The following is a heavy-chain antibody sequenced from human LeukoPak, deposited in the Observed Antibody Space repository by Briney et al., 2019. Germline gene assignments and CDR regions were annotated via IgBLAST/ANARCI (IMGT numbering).Heavy chain of an antibody. CDR2: IYPGEWET. Sequence: GGALQISCKGAGSNFTSYWIGGGRPLPGKGQEGRGIIYPGEWETKYSPSFQGQVTISADKSLSTAYLQWSSLKASDTAMYYCARHGVYDFWSGYYGPPHLYYMDVWGKGTTVTVSS. D-gene: IGHD3-3*01. CDR3: ARHGVYDFWSGYYGPPHLYYMDV. V-gene: IGHV5-51*01. J-gene: IGHJ6*03. CDR1: GSNFTSYW.